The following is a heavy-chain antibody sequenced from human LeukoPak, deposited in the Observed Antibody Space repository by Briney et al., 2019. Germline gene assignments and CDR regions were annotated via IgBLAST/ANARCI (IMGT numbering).Heavy chain of an antibody. Sequence: GGSLRLSCAASGFTFSNYGMSWVRQAPGKGLEWVSALSGSGGRTYYADSLKGRFTISRDNSKNTLYLQMNSLRDEDTAVYYCAKDSGWILFDDWGQGTLVTVSS. V-gene: IGHV3-23*01. CDR3: AKDSGWILFDD. CDR2: LSGSGGRT. J-gene: IGHJ4*02. D-gene: IGHD2-2*03. CDR1: GFTFSNYG.